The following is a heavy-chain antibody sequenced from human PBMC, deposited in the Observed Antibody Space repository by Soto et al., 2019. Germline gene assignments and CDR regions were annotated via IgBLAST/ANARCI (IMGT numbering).Heavy chain of an antibody. Sequence: QVQLVQSGAEVKKPGASVKVSCKASGYTFFNYGVTWVRQAPGQGLEWMGWISVYNGNTNYAQKLQGRVTLTTDITTSTAYMEMRSLTSDETAVYYCARDSLSGTDAFDIGGQGTMVTVSS. D-gene: IGHD1-26*01. CDR1: GYTFFNYG. CDR3: ARDSLSGTDAFDI. CDR2: ISVYNGNT. V-gene: IGHV1-18*01. J-gene: IGHJ3*02.